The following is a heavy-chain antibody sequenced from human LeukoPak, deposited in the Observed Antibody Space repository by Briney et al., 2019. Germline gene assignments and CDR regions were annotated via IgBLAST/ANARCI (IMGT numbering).Heavy chain of an antibody. Sequence: GGSLRLPCAASEFSFSLYWMSWVRQAPGKGLEWVASIKQDGSDQYYVDSVKGRFTISRDNAENFLYLQMNSLRADDTAVYYCARTRYSSTWFLFDFWGQGDLVTVSS. CDR2: IKQDGSDQ. CDR1: EFSFSLYW. J-gene: IGHJ4*02. CDR3: ARTRYSSTWFLFDF. V-gene: IGHV3-7*01. D-gene: IGHD6-13*01.